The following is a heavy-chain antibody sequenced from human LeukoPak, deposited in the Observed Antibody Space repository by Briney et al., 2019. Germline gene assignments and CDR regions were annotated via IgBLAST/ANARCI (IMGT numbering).Heavy chain of an antibody. CDR3: ARVAWFSSWYAYMDV. CDR1: GGSISSYY. CDR2: IYTSGST. Sequence: SETLSLTCTVSGGSISSYYWSWLRQPAGKGLEWIGRIYTSGSTNYNPSLKSRVTMSVDTSKNQFSLKLSSVTAADTAVYYCARVAWFSSWYAYMDVWGKGTTVTISS. V-gene: IGHV4-4*07. D-gene: IGHD6-13*01. J-gene: IGHJ6*03.